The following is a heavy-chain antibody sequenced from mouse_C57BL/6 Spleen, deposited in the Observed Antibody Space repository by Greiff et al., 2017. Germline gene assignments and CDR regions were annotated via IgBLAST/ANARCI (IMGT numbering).Heavy chain of an antibody. Sequence: VQLQQPGTELVKPGASVKLSCTASGYTFTSYWMHWVRQTPGQGLEWIGNISPSNGGTNYNEKFKSKGTLTVDNSSSTPYLQLSSLTSEDAAVYYCARPQTGRGYFEVWGTGTTVTVSS. CDR1: GYTFTSYW. J-gene: IGHJ1*03. V-gene: IGHV1-53*01. D-gene: IGHD4-1*01. CDR3: ARPQTGRGYFEV. CDR2: ISPSNGGT.